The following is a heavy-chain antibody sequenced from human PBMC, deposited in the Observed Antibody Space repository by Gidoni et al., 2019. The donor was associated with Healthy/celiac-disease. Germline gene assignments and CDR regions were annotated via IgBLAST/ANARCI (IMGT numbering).Heavy chain of an antibody. CDR2: IKQDGSEK. V-gene: IGHV3-7*01. Sequence: EVQLVESGGGLVQPGGSLRLSCAASRFTFSSYWMSCVRQAPGKGLECVANIKQDGSEKYYVDSVKGRFTISRDNAKNSLYLQMNSLRAEDTAVYYCARRAYDFWSGTRPNWFDPWGQGTLVTVSS. CDR3: ARRAYDFWSGTRPNWFDP. J-gene: IGHJ5*02. CDR1: RFTFSSYW. D-gene: IGHD3-3*01.